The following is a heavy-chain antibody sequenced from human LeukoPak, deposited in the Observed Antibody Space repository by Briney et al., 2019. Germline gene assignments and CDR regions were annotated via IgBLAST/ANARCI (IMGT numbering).Heavy chain of an antibody. D-gene: IGHD5-18*01. CDR2: IYHSGST. J-gene: IGHJ4*02. V-gene: IGHV4-38-2*02. CDR3: ARYTAQLPFDY. Sequence: SETLSLTCTVSGYSISSGYYWGWIRQPPGKGLEWIGSIYHSGSTYHNPSLKSRVSISVDTSKNQFSLKLSSVTAADTAVYYCARYTAQLPFDYWGQGTLVTVSS. CDR1: GYSISSGYY.